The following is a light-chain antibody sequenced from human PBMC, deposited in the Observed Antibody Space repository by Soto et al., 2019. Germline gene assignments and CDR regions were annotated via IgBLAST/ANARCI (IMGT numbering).Light chain of an antibody. J-gene: IGKJ4*01. CDR3: QQSHSTPLT. CDR1: QSISGY. V-gene: IGKV1-39*01. CDR2: AAA. Sequence: DIQMTQSPSSLSASVGDRVTITCRASQSISGYLNWYQQKPGKAPKLLIYAAASLQSGVPSRFSGSGSGTDVTLSISSLQPEDFATYYCQQSHSTPLTFGGGTKVEIK.